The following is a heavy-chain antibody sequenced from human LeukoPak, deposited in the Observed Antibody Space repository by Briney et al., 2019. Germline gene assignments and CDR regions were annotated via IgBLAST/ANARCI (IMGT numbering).Heavy chain of an antibody. D-gene: IGHD6-6*01. J-gene: IGHJ4*01. Sequence: GGSLRLSCAASGFTFSDYYMSWIRQAPGKGLEWVSYISSSGSTIYYADSVKGRFTTSRDNAQSSLFLEMNSLRAEDTAVYFCAGGSSSSFRSFDYWGHGTQVTVYS. CDR3: AGGSSSSFRSFDY. V-gene: IGHV3-11*04. CDR1: GFTFSDYY. CDR2: ISSSGSTI.